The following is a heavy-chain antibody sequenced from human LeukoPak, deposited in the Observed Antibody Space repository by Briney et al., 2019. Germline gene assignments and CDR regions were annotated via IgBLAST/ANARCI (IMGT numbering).Heavy chain of an antibody. V-gene: IGHV3-21*06. CDR1: GFIFSSST. CDR3: TRALQPGLVCVR. J-gene: IGHJ3*01. D-gene: IGHD1-1*01. Sequence: GGSLRLSCAASGFIFSSSTTSWLRQAPGKALEWVSSLSGSGRLIWYAGSVKGRFTISRDNAENSLFLQMNSLRVEDTAVYYGTRALQPGLVCVRWGRGTVVAVSS. CDR2: LSGSGRLI.